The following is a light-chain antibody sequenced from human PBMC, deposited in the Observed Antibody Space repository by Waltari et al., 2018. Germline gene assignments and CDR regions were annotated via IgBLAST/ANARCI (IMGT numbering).Light chain of an antibody. Sequence: DIQMTQFPSSLSTSVGDRVTITCRASQYIANYLHWYQQNPGKAPKLLIYAASSLQSGAPSRFSGRGSGTDFTLTISSLQPEDFATYYCQQSYSTPWTFGQGTKVEIK. V-gene: IGKV1-39*01. CDR3: QQSYSTPWT. CDR2: AAS. CDR1: QYIANY. J-gene: IGKJ1*01.